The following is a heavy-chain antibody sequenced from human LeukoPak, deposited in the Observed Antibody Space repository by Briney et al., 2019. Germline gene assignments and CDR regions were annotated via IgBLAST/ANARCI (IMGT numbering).Heavy chain of an antibody. CDR1: GYTFTGYY. D-gene: IGHD2-21*02. Sequence: GASVKVSCKAFGYTFTGYYVHWVRQAPGQGLEWMGRINPNSGDTNYAQKFQGRVTMTRDTSISTAYMELSRLRSDDTAVYYCARDYCGGDCFPDYWGQGTLVTVSS. CDR3: ARDYCGGDCFPDY. CDR2: INPNSGDT. J-gene: IGHJ4*02. V-gene: IGHV1-2*06.